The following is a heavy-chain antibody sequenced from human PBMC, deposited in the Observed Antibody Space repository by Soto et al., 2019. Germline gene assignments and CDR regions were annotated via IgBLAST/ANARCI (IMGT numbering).Heavy chain of an antibody. CDR3: ARLSYGSGTYYTAPDY. J-gene: IGHJ4*02. D-gene: IGHD3-10*01. Sequence: PVESLRISCKVSGYSFTTYWIAWVLQMPGVGLECMGIIHPDDSDTKYSPSFRGQVTISADKSISTAYLQWSSLKASDTAMYYCARLSYGSGTYYTAPDYWGQGTLVTVSS. CDR2: IHPDDSDT. CDR1: GYSFTTYW. V-gene: IGHV5-51*01.